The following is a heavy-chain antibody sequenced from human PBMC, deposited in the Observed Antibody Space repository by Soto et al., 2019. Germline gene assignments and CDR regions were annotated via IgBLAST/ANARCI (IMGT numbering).Heavy chain of an antibody. J-gene: IGHJ3*02. CDR3: ARGDDGYSYAFDI. V-gene: IGHV1-2*04. D-gene: IGHD5-18*01. CDR2: INPNSGGT. Sequence: ASVKVSCKASGYTFTGYYMHWVRQAPGQGLEWMGWINPNSGGTNYAQKFQGWVTMTRDTSISTAYMELGRLRSDDTAVYYCARGDDGYSYAFDIWGQGTMVTVSS. CDR1: GYTFTGYY.